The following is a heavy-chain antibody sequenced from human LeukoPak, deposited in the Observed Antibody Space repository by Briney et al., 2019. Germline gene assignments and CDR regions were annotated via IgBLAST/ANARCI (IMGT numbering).Heavy chain of an antibody. J-gene: IGHJ3*02. Sequence: SETLSLTCTVSGGSIRSYYWSWIRQPPGKGLEWIGYIYYSGSTNYNPSLKSRVTISVDTSKNQFSLKLSSVTAADTAVYYCARGDSSGYLYDAFDIWGQGTMVTVSS. CDR3: ARGDSSGYLYDAFDI. V-gene: IGHV4-59*01. CDR1: GGSIRSYY. CDR2: IYYSGST. D-gene: IGHD3-22*01.